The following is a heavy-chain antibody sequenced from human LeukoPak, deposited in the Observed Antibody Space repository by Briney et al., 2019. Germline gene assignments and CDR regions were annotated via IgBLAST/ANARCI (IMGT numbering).Heavy chain of an antibody. J-gene: IGHJ4*02. Sequence: SETLSLTCTVSGGSISSSSYYWGWIRQPPGKGLEWIGSIYYSGSTYYNPSLESRVTISVDTSKNQFSLKLGSVTAADTAVYYCARLTGYWGQGTLVTVSS. CDR1: GGSISSSSYY. D-gene: IGHD3-16*01. CDR2: IYYSGST. CDR3: ARLTGY. V-gene: IGHV4-39*01.